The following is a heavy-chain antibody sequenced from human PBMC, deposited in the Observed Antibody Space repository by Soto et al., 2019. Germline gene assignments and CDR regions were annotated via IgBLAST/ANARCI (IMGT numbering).Heavy chain of an antibody. J-gene: IGHJ4*02. D-gene: IGHD5-18*01. CDR1: GLTVSSNY. V-gene: IGHV3-53*04. CDR2: INSGGRT. CDR3: ARADSDGYSYGYFDY. Sequence: EVQLVESGGGLVQPGESLRLSCAASGLTVSSNYMSWVRQAPGKGLEWVSVINSGGRTYYADSVKGRFTISRHDSXXTLYLQMNSLRAEDTAVYYCARADSDGYSYGYFDYWGQGTLVTVSS.